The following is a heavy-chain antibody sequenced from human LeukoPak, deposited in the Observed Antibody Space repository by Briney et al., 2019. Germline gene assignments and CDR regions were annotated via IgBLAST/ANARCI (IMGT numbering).Heavy chain of an antibody. V-gene: IGHV4-4*02. J-gene: IGHJ4*02. CDR1: GGSISSSNW. CDR2: IYHSGST. CDR3: ARGYSSGWTPPSFDY. Sequence: PSETLSLTCAVSGGSISSSNWWSWVRQPPGKGLEWIGEIYHSGSTNYNPSLKSRVTISVDTSKNQFSLKLSSVTAADTAVYYCARGYSSGWTPPSFDYWGQGTLVTVSS. D-gene: IGHD6-19*01.